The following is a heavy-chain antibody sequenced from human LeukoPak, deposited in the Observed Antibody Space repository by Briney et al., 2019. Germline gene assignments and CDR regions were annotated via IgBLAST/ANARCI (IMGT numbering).Heavy chain of an antibody. J-gene: IGHJ4*02. CDR3: ASQYCSGGSCYPLSY. CDR1: GGSVSSGSYY. Sequence: SETLSLTCTVSGGSVSSGSYYWSWIRQPPGKGLEWIGYIYYSGSTNYNPSLKSRVTISVDTSKNQFSLKQSSVTAADTAVYYCASQYCSGGSCYPLSYWGQGTLVTASS. D-gene: IGHD2-15*01. V-gene: IGHV4-61*01. CDR2: IYYSGST.